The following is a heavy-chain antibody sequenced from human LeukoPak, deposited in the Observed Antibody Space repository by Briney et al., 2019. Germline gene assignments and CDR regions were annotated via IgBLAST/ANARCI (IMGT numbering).Heavy chain of an antibody. J-gene: IGHJ4*02. CDR3: AKGGRWFGELLPDY. V-gene: IGHV3-23*01. CDR2: ISCCGGSI. D-gene: IGHD3-10*01. CDR1: GLTFSSYG. Sequence: PGGSLRLSCPASGLTFSSYGMRWVRQAPGKGLGWVAGISCCGGSIYFADSVEGRFTISRDNSKNTLYLQMNSLRAEDTAVYYCAKGGRWFGELLPDYWGKGTLGTASS.